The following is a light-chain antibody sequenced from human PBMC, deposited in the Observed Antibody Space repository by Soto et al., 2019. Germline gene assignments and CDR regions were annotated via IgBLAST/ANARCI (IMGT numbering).Light chain of an antibody. CDR3: TSYTSTSAPGV. CDR2: DVT. V-gene: IGLV2-14*03. J-gene: IGLJ3*02. CDR1: SSDVGGYNY. Sequence: QSALTQPASVSGSPGQSITIFCTGTSSDVGGYNYVSWYQQHPGKAPRLLIYDVTRRPSGVSNRFSASKSGNTASLTISGLQAEDEADYYCTSYTSTSAPGVFGGGTKLTVL.